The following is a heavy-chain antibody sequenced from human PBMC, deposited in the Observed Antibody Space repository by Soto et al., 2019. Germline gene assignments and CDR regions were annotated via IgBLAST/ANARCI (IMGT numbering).Heavy chain of an antibody. Sequence: QVQLVESGGGVVQPGRSQRLSCAASGFTFSSYAMHWVRQAPGKGLEWVAVISYDGSNKYYADSVKGRFTISRDNSKNTLYLQMNSLRAEDTAVYYCARDQYYDYVWGSFGGHFDYWGQGTLVTVSS. V-gene: IGHV3-30-3*01. J-gene: IGHJ4*02. D-gene: IGHD3-16*01. CDR3: ARDQYYDYVWGSFGGHFDY. CDR1: GFTFSSYA. CDR2: ISYDGSNK.